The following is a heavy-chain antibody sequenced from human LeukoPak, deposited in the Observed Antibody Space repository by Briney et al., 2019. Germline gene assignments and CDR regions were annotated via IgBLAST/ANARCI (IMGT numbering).Heavy chain of an antibody. V-gene: IGHV4-59*08. J-gene: IGHJ5*02. CDR2: IFHTGDS. D-gene: IGHD3-16*01. CDR3: ARHPFASPLDT. Sequence: SETLSLTCTVSDVAMSDYYWSWIRQPPGKGLEWIAYIFHTGDSNQNPSLKGRVSVSLDIPKNELSLKLSSVSAADTAVYYCARHPFASPLDTWGQGTVVIVSS. CDR1: DVAMSDYY.